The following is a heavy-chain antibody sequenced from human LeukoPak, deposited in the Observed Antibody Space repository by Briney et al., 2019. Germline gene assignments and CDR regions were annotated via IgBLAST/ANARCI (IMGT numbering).Heavy chain of an antibody. J-gene: IGHJ4*02. CDR3: ARLWGYCSGGSCYSTPY. V-gene: IGHV3-48*02. D-gene: IGHD2-15*01. CDR2: IRSSGGTI. Sequence: GGSLRLSCAASGFTFSRYSMNWVRQAPGKGLEWVSYIRSSGGTIYYADSVKGRFTISRDNAKNSLYLQMNSLRDEDTAVYYCARLWGYCSGGSCYSTPYWGQGTLVTVSS. CDR1: GFTFSRYS.